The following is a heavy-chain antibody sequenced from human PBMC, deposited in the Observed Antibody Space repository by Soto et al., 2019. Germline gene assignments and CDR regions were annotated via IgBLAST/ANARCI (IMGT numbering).Heavy chain of an antibody. J-gene: IGHJ4*02. CDR3: ARTSGYYFFDS. Sequence: ASVKVSCKASGYTFISYAMHWVRQAPGQRLEWMRWINAANGNTKYSQKFQGRVTITRDTSASTAYMELSSLRSEDTAVYYCARTSGYYFFDSWGQGTLVTVSS. CDR1: GYTFISYA. V-gene: IGHV1-3*01. CDR2: INAANGNT. D-gene: IGHD3-22*01.